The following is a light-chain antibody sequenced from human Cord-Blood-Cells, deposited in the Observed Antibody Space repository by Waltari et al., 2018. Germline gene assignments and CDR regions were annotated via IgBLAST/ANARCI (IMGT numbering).Light chain of an antibody. J-gene: IGKJ4*01. Sequence: ELVLTQSPATLSLYPGERATLPCRASQSVSSYLAWYQQKPGQAPRLLIYDASNRATGLPARFSGRWFGKKFTFTISNLKPEDFAVYYCQQRSNWLTFRGGTKVEIK. CDR2: DAS. CDR1: QSVSSY. CDR3: QQRSNWLT. V-gene: IGKV3-11*01.